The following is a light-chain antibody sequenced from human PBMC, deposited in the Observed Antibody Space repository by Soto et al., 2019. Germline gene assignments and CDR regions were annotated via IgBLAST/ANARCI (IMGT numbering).Light chain of an antibody. J-gene: IGKJ5*01. V-gene: IGKV4-1*01. CDR2: WAS. CDR1: QNILYKSKNKNY. CDR3: QQYYSTPIT. Sequence: DIVLTQSPDSLCISLGERATINCKSSQNILYKSKNKNYLAWYQQKPGQPPKLLIYWASTRESGVPDRFSGSGSGTDFTLTINGLQAEDVAVYYCQQYYSTPITFGQGTRLEI.